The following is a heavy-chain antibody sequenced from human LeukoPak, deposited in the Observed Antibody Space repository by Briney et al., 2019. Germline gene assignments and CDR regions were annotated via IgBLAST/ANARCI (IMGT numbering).Heavy chain of an antibody. Sequence: GGSLRLSCVRSGFTFTSNPLSWVRQAPGKGLEWVSAISGSGGNTYYGDSVRGRFTISRDHSKNTLYLQMNSLRAEDTAVYYCATTKPARRYFDYWGQGTLVTVSS. CDR1: GFTFTSNP. CDR3: ATTKPARRYFDY. CDR2: ISGSGGNT. D-gene: IGHD1-1*01. V-gene: IGHV3-23*01. J-gene: IGHJ4*02.